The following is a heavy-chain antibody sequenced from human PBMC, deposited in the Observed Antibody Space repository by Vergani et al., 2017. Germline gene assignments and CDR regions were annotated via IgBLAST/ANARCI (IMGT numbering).Heavy chain of an antibody. J-gene: IGHJ6*02. CDR1: GGSISSYY. CDR2: IYYSGST. CDR3: ARGIERLGYRDYNRRNYYYGMDV. V-gene: IGHV4-59*01. Sequence: QVQLQESGPGLVKPSETLSLTCTVSGGSISSYYWSWIRQPPGKGLEWIGYIYYSGSTNYNPSLKSRVTISVDTSKNQFSLKLSSVTAADTAMYYCARGIERLGYRDYNRRNYYYGMDVWGQGTTVTVSS. D-gene: IGHD5-12*01.